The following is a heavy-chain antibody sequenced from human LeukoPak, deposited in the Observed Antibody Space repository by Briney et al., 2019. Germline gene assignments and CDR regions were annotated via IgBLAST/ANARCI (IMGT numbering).Heavy chain of an antibody. CDR3: AKGKYYDYVWGSYRPLPDY. Sequence: GGSLRLSCTASGFTFGDYAMTWVRQAPGKGLEWVAFIRYDGSNKYYADSVKGRFTISRDNSKNTLYLQMNSLRAEDTAVYYCAKGKYYDYVWGSYRPLPDYWGQGTLVTVSS. CDR2: IRYDGSNK. J-gene: IGHJ4*02. D-gene: IGHD3-16*02. V-gene: IGHV3-30*02. CDR1: GFTFGDYA.